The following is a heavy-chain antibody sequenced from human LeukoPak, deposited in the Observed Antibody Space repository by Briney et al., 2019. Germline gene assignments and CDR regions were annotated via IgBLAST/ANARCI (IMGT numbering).Heavy chain of an antibody. CDR3: ARDPATECSNGVCYKASWFDP. V-gene: IGHV4-39*07. D-gene: IGHD2-8*01. CDR1: GGSISSSSYY. CDR2: IYHSGST. J-gene: IGHJ5*02. Sequence: KASETLSLTCTVSGGSISSSSYYWGWIRQPPGKGLEWIGSIYHSGSTYYNPSLKSRVTISVDTSKNQFSLKLSSVTAADTAMYYCARDPATECSNGVCYKASWFDPWGQGTLVTVSS.